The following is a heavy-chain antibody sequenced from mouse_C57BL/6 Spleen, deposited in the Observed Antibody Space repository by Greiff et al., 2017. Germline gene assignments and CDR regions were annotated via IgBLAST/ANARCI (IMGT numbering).Heavy chain of an antibody. Sequence: QVQLQQSGAELVRPGTSVKVSCKASGYAFTNYLIEWVKQRPGQGLEWIGVINPGSGGTNYNEKFKGKATLTADKSSSTAYMQLSSLTSEDSAVYVCARSGHYSNFYAMDYWGQGTSVTVSS. CDR3: ARSGHYSNFYAMDY. D-gene: IGHD2-5*01. J-gene: IGHJ4*01. CDR2: INPGSGGT. V-gene: IGHV1-54*01. CDR1: GYAFTNYL.